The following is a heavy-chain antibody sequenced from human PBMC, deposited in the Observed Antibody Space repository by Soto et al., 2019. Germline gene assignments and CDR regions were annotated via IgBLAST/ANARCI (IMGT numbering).Heavy chain of an antibody. CDR2: IIPIFGTA. CDR3: ASKVGVVTLQYYYYGMDV. J-gene: IGHJ6*02. CDR1: GGTFSSYA. D-gene: IGHD2-21*02. Sequence: SVKVSCKASGGTFSSYAISWVRQAPGQGLEWMGGIIPIFGTANYAQKFRGRVTITADESTSTAYMELSSLRSEDTAVYYCASKVGVVTLQYYYYGMDVWGQGTTVTVSS. V-gene: IGHV1-69*13.